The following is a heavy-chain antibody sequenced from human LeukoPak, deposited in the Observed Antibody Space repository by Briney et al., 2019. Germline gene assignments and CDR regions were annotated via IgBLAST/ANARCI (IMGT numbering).Heavy chain of an antibody. CDR2: IKQDGSEK. CDR1: GFTFSSYW. Sequence: GGSLRLSCAASGFTFSSYWMSWVRQAPGKGLEWVANIKQDGSEKYYVDSVKGRFTISRDNSKNTLYLQMNSLRAEDTAVYYCAKGPLWFGEFPYPNWFDPWGQGTLVTVSS. V-gene: IGHV3-7*03. D-gene: IGHD3-10*01. CDR3: AKGPLWFGEFPYPNWFDP. J-gene: IGHJ5*02.